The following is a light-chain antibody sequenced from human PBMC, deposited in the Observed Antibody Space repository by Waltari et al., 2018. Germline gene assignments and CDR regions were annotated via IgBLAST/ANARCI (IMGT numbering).Light chain of an antibody. V-gene: IGKV3-11*01. J-gene: IGKJ4*01. CDR3: QQRSNWPPT. Sequence: TLACRARKSVSSYLAWYKQKPCQAPRLHIYDASNRATGIPARFSGSGSGTDFTLTISSLEPEDFAVYYCQQRSNWPPTFGGGTKVEIK. CDR2: DAS. CDR1: KSVSSY.